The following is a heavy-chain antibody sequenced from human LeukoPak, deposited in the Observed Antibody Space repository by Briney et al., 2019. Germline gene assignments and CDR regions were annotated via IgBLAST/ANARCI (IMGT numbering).Heavy chain of an antibody. CDR1: GFTFSSYA. V-gene: IGHV3-30-3*01. CDR3: ARGDLCDY. CDR2: ISYDGSNK. J-gene: IGHJ4*02. Sequence: GGSLRLSCAASGFTFSSYAMHWVRQAPGKGLEWVAVISYDGSNKYYADSVKGRFTISRDNSKNTLYLQMNSLRAGDTAVYYCARGDLCDYWGQGTLVTVSS.